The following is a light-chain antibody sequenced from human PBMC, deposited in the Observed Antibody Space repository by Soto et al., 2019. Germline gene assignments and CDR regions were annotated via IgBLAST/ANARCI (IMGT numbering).Light chain of an antibody. J-gene: IGLJ1*01. CDR1: SSNIGGNS. CDR3: GSWDSSMSAYV. Sequence: QSVLTNPPSVSAAPGQKVTISGSASSSNIGGNSVSWYQQLPGTAPKLLIYADNKRPSGIPDRFSGSKSGKSATLGITGFQTGDEADYYCGSWDSSMSAYVFGTGT. CDR2: ADN. V-gene: IGLV1-51*01.